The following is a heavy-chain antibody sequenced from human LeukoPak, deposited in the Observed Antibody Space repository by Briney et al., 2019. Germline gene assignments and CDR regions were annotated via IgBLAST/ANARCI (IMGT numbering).Heavy chain of an antibody. J-gene: IGHJ5*02. CDR3: ASRGSDIVAPFDP. CDR1: GFTFSRYW. V-gene: IGHV3-23*01. CDR2: ISGSGGST. D-gene: IGHD2-15*01. Sequence: PGGSLRLSCVVSGFTFSRYWMHWVRQAPGKGLEWVSAISGSGGSTYYADSVKGRFTISRDNSKNTLYLQMNSLRAEDTAVYYCASRGSDIVAPFDPWGQGTLVTVSS.